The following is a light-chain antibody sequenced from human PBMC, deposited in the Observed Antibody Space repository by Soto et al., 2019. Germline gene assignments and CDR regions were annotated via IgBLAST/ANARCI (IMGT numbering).Light chain of an antibody. CDR2: AAS. CDR1: QDINTY. J-gene: IGKJ2*01. V-gene: IGKV1-39*01. CDR3: QQSDTVPHT. Sequence: DIQLAQSPSSLSASVGDRVTITCRASQDINTYLNWYQHKPGQAPRLLIYAASALLSGVPSRFSGSGSGTDFTLIISGLQAEDIATYYCQQSDTVPHTFGPGTKVEIK.